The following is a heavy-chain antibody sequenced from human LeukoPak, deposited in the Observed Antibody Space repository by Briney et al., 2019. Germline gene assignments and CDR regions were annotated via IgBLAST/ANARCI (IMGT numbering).Heavy chain of an antibody. CDR3: ARHSCSSTSCYKYYYYYMDV. V-gene: IGHV5-51*01. J-gene: IGHJ6*03. Sequence: GESLKISCKGSGYSFTSYWIGRVRQMPGKGLEWMGIIYPGDSDTRYSPSFQGQVTISADKSISTAYLQWSSLKASDTAMYYCARHSCSSTSCYKYYYYYMDVWGKGTTVTVSS. CDR1: GYSFTSYW. CDR2: IYPGDSDT. D-gene: IGHD2-2*02.